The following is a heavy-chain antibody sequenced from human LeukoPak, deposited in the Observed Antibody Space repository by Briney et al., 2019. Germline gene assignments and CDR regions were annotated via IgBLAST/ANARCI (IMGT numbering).Heavy chain of an antibody. J-gene: IGHJ3*02. Sequence: QSGGSLRLSCAASGFTFSSYSMNWVRQAPGKGLEWVSHISSSSSTIYYADSVKGRFTISRDNAKNSLYLQMNSLRDEDTAVYFCARVRLDRSERNLDAFENWGQGTMVTVSS. CDR3: ARVRLDRSERNLDAFEN. V-gene: IGHV3-48*02. D-gene: IGHD1-14*01. CDR1: GFTFSSYS. CDR2: ISSSSSTI.